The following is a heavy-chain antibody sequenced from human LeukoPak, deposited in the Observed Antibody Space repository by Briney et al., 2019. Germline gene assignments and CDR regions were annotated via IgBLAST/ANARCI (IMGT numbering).Heavy chain of an antibody. Sequence: PGGSLRLSCVASGFTFSSYEMNWVRQAPGKGLECVAYISSSGGAIYYADSVKGRFTMSRDYAKASLCLQMDSLRAEDTAVYYCARGRPENYGSGTYLTFWGQGTLVTVSS. D-gene: IGHD3-10*01. V-gene: IGHV3-48*03. CDR2: ISSSGGAI. J-gene: IGHJ4*02. CDR3: ARGRPENYGSGTYLTF. CDR1: GFTFSSYE.